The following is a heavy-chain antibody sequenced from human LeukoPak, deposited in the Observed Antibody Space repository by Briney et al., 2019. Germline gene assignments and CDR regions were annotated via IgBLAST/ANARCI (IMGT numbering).Heavy chain of an antibody. J-gene: IGHJ4*02. CDR3: AREVASGWYPYYFDY. CDR2: IYTSGST. CDR1: GGSISSYY. V-gene: IGHV4-4*07. Sequence: SETLSLNCTVSGGSISSYYWSWIRQPAGKGLEWIGRIYTSGSTNYNPSLKSRVTMSVDTSKNQFSLKLSSVTAADTAVYYCAREVASGWYPYYFDYWGQGTLVTVSS. D-gene: IGHD6-19*01.